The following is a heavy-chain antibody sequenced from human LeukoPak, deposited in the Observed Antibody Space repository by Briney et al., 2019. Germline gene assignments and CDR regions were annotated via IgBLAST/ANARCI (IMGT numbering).Heavy chain of an antibody. V-gene: IGHV4-59*01. CDR1: GGSISSYY. CDR3: ARAGSSGWLYCDY. D-gene: IGHD6-19*01. Sequence: SETLSLTCTVSGGSISSYYWVWIRQPPGKGLEWIGYFFYSRITTYNPSLTSRVTISIDTSKNQFSLRLSSVTAADTAVYYCARAGSSGWLYCDYWGQGSLLTVSS. J-gene: IGHJ4*02. CDR2: FFYSRIT.